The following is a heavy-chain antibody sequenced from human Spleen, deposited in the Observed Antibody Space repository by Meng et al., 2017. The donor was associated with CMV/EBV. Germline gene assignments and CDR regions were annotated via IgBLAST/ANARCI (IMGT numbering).Heavy chain of an antibody. V-gene: IGHV3-23*01. CDR1: GFTFSSYA. CDR3: ARYNPIYYYYGMDV. CDR2: ISGSGGST. Sequence: GESLKISCAASGFTFSSYAMSWVRQAPGKGLEWVSAISGSGGSTYYADSVKGRFTISRDNAKNSLYLQMNSLRAEDTAVYYCARYNPIYYYYGMDVWGQGTTVTVSS. J-gene: IGHJ6*02. D-gene: IGHD1-1*01.